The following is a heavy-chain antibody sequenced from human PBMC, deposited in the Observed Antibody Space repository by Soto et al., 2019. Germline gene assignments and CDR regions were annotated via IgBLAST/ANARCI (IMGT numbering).Heavy chain of an antibody. V-gene: IGHV2-5*02. CDR2: IYWDDDK. Sequence: QITLKESGPTLVKPTQTLTLTCTFSGFSLSTSGVGVGWIHQPPGKALEWLALIYWDDDKRYSPSLKSRLTITKDTSKHQVHLTITNMDPVDTATYYCAHASRSGWYGGDEYFQHWGQGTLVTVSS. CDR3: AHASRSGWYGGDEYFQH. J-gene: IGHJ1*01. D-gene: IGHD6-19*01. CDR1: GFSLSTSGVG.